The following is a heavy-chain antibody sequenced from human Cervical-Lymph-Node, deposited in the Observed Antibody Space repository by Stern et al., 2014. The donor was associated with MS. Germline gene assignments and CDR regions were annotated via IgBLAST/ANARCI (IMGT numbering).Heavy chain of an antibody. CDR1: GGSISSHY. D-gene: IGHD1-26*01. J-gene: IGHJ4*02. CDR2: MYYSGST. V-gene: IGHV4-59*11. Sequence: VQLVESGPGLVKPSQTLSLTCTVSGGSISSHYWSWIRLPPGKGLEWIGYMYYSGSTNYNPSLKSRVSISLDTSKKHFSLKLSSVTPADTAVYYCARQIGGRGFDYWGQGTLVTVSS. CDR3: ARQIGGRGFDY.